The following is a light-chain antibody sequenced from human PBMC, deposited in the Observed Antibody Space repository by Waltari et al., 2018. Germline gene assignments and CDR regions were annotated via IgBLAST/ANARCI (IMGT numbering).Light chain of an antibody. J-gene: IGLJ1*01. Sequence: QSALTQPPSASGSPGQSVTISCTGTSSDVGGYNYVSWSQQHPGKAPKRMIFEVNKRPARVPDRFSGSKAGNTASLTVAGLQAEDEADYYCSSYAGSRGVFGTGTKVTVL. CDR1: SSDVGGYNY. CDR2: EVN. V-gene: IGLV2-8*01. CDR3: SSYAGSRGV.